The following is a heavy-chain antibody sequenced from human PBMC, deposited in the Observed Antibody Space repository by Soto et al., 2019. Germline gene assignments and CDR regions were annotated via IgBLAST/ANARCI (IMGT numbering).Heavy chain of an antibody. CDR1: GGSISSYY. CDR3: ARVRGFKGDYYYYYGMDV. D-gene: IGHD3-16*01. V-gene: IGHV4-59*01. CDR2: IYYSGST. J-gene: IGHJ6*02. Sequence: SETLSLTCTVSGGSISSYYWSWIRQPPGKGLEWIGYIYYSGSTNYNPSLKSRVTISVDTSKNQFSLKLSSVTAADTAVYYCARVRGFKGDYYYYYGMDVWGQGTTVTVS.